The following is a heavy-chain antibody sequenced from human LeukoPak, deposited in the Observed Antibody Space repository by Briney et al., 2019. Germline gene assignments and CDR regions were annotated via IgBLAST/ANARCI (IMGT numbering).Heavy chain of an antibody. CDR1: GFTVSSTY. CDR2: IYSGGTT. Sequence: QPGGSLRLSCAASGFTVSSTYMSWVRQAPGKGLEWVSVIYSGGTTYYADSVKGRFTISRDNSKNTLYLQMNSLRAEDTAVYYCARDLYNYGCDWVQGTLVTVSS. D-gene: IGHD5-18*01. V-gene: IGHV3-53*01. CDR3: ARDLYNYGCD. J-gene: IGHJ4*02.